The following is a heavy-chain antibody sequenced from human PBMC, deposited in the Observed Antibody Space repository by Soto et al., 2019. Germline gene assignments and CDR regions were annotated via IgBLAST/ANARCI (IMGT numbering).Heavy chain of an antibody. V-gene: IGHV3-33*06. CDR2: IWYDGVNK. J-gene: IGHJ4*02. CDR3: AKEGSGSFHPIDY. CDR1: GFSFRSYA. D-gene: IGHD1-26*01. Sequence: GGSLRLSCAASGFSFRSYAMHWVRQAPGKGLEWVAVIWYDGVNKYYADSVKGRFTISRDNSKNTLYVQMNSLRADDTAVYYCAKEGSGSFHPIDYWGQGTLVTVSS.